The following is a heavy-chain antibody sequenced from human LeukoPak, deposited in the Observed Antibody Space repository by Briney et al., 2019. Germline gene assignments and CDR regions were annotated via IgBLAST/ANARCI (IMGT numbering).Heavy chain of an antibody. J-gene: IGHJ4*02. CDR1: GGSISSSSYY. CDR3: ARHEYSSGWYRGLNFDY. Sequence: SETLSLTCTVSGGSISSSSYYWGWIRQPPGKGLEWIGSIYYSGSTYYNPSLKSRVTISVDASKNQFSLKLSSVTAADTAVYYCARHEYSSGWYRGLNFDYWGQGTLVTVSS. CDR2: IYYSGST. D-gene: IGHD6-19*01. V-gene: IGHV4-39*01.